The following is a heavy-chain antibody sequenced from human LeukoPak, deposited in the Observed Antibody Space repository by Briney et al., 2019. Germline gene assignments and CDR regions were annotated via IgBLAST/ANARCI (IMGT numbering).Heavy chain of an antibody. Sequence: NASETLSLTCAISGGSISNYYWSWIRQPPGKGLEWIGYIYYSGTTNYSPSLNSRVNISLDTAKNQFSLRLSSVTAADTAVYYCAKYDSSGYLDDCWGQGIQVTVSS. CDR2: IYYSGTT. D-gene: IGHD3-22*01. V-gene: IGHV4-59*08. CDR1: GGSISNYY. J-gene: IGHJ4*02. CDR3: AKYDSSGYLDDC.